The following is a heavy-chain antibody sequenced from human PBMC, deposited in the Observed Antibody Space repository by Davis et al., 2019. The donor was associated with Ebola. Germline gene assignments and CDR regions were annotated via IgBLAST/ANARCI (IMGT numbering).Heavy chain of an antibody. D-gene: IGHD1-26*01. CDR1: GGSISSYY. V-gene: IGHV4-59*08. J-gene: IGHJ1*01. CDR3: ARHRSGSSPRAYFQH. Sequence: MPSETLSLTCTVSGGSISSYYWSWIRQPPGKGLEWIGYIYYSGGTNYNPSLKSRVTISVDTSKNQFSLKLSSVTAADTAVYYCARHRSGSSPRAYFQHWGQGTLVTVSS. CDR2: IYYSGGT.